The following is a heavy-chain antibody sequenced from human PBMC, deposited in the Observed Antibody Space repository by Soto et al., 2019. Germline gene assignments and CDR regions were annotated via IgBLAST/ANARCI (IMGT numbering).Heavy chain of an antibody. J-gene: IGHJ6*02. CDR2: IYYSGST. V-gene: IGHV4-39*01. D-gene: IGHD1-26*01. Sequence: KLSETLSLTCTVSGGSISSSSYYWGWIRQPPGKGLEWIGSIYYSGSTYYNPSLKSRVTISVDTSKNQFSLKLSSVTAADTAVYYCATSRGSSLLYYYYGMDVWGQGTTVTVSS. CDR3: ATSRGSSLLYYYYGMDV. CDR1: GGSISSSSYY.